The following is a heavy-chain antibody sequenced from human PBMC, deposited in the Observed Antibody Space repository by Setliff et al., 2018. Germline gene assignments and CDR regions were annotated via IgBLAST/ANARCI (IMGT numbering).Heavy chain of an antibody. CDR1: GDSISSDNYY. J-gene: IGHJ2*01. D-gene: IGHD5-12*01. CDR3: VRDVGRQQVAWYFDL. V-gene: IGHV4-61*09. Sequence: SETLSLTCTVSGDSISSDNYYWNWIRQSAEKGLEWIGHISASGNTNYNPSFKSRATISVDTSTNQFSLPLSSVAAADTAVYYCVRDVGRQQVAWYFDLWGRGTLVTVSS. CDR2: ISASGNT.